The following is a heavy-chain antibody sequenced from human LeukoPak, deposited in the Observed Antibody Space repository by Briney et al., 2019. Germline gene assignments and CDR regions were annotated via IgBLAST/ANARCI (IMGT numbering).Heavy chain of an antibody. J-gene: IGHJ3*02. V-gene: IGHV1-24*01. Sequence: ASVKVSCKVSGYTLTELSMHWVRQAPGKGLEWMGGFDPEDGETIYAQKFQGRVTMTEDTSTATAYMELSSLRSEDTAVYYCATDLTAAGAFDIWGQGTMVTVSS. CDR2: FDPEDGET. CDR1: GYTLTELS. D-gene: IGHD3-9*01. CDR3: ATDLTAAGAFDI.